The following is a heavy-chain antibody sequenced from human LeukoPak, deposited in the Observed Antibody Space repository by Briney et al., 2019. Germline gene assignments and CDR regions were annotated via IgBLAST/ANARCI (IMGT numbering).Heavy chain of an antibody. Sequence: GGSLRLSCAASGFTFSSYGIHWVRQAPGKGLEWVAFIRNDGSDKYYADSVKGRFAVSRDNSKNTVYLQMNSLRVEDAAVYYCAKERDLVAVTYYLDYWGQGTLVTVSS. V-gene: IGHV3-30*02. D-gene: IGHD2-15*01. J-gene: IGHJ4*02. CDR1: GFTFSSYG. CDR3: AKERDLVAVTYYLDY. CDR2: IRNDGSDK.